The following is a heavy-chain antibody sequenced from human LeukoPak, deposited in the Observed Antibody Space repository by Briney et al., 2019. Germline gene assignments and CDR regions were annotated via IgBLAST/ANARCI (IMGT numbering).Heavy chain of an antibody. CDR2: IIPIFGTA. Sequence: SVKVSCEASGGTFSSYAISWVRQAPGQGLEWMGGIIPIFGTANYAQKFQGRVTITADESTSTAYMELSSLRSEDTAVYYCARALAYDFWSGYYYFDYWGQGTLVTVSS. V-gene: IGHV1-69*13. D-gene: IGHD3-3*01. CDR1: GGTFSSYA. CDR3: ARALAYDFWSGYYYFDY. J-gene: IGHJ4*02.